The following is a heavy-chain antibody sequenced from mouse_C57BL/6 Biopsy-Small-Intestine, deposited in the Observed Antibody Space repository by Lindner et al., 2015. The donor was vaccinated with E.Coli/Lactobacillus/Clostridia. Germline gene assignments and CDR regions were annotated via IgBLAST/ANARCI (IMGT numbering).Heavy chain of an antibody. J-gene: IGHJ4*01. CDR2: INPNYGTT. CDR3: ATSQLGDAVDN. D-gene: IGHD3-3*01. Sequence: VQLQESGPELVKPGASVKISCKASGYSFIDFNMNWVRQSNGKSLEWIGIINPNYGTTSYNQMFKGKATLTVDQSSSTAYMQLHSLTSEDSAVYFCATSQLGDAVDNWGQGTSVTVSS. CDR1: GYSFIDFN. V-gene: IGHV1-39*01.